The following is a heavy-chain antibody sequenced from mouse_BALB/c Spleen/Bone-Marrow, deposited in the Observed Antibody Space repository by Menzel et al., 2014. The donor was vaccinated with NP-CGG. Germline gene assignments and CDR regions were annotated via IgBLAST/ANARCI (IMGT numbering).Heavy chain of an antibody. CDR3: VRSDDGWFAY. D-gene: IGHD2-3*01. CDR1: GFTFNTYA. Sequence: EVQLQQSGGGLVQPKGSLKLSCAASGFTFNTYAMNWVRQAPGKGLEWVARIRSKSNNYATYYADSVKDRFTISRDDSQSMLYLQMNNLKTGDTAMYYCVRSDDGWFAYWGQGTLVTVSA. CDR2: IRSKSNNYAT. J-gene: IGHJ3*01. V-gene: IGHV10-1*02.